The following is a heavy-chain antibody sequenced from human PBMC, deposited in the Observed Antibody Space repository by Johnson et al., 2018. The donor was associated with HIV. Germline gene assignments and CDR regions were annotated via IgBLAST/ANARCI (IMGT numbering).Heavy chain of an antibody. J-gene: IGHJ3*01. CDR3: ARANLSPFGGVNDAFDV. V-gene: IGHV3-33*01. D-gene: IGHD3-16*01. CDR2: IWYDGTNK. CDR1: GFTFSNYG. Sequence: QVQLVESGGGVVQPGRSLRLSCAASGFTFSNYGMHWVRQAPGKGLEWVAVIWYDGTNKYYADSVKGRFTISRDNSKNTLYLQMTSLRAEDTAVYYCARANLSPFGGVNDAFDVWGQGTMVTVSS.